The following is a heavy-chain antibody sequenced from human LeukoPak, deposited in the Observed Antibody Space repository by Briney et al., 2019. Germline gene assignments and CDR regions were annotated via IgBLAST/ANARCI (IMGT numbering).Heavy chain of an antibody. CDR3: ARALGTYYGSGSYGGSYNWFDP. V-gene: IGHV4-4*07. J-gene: IGHJ5*02. D-gene: IGHD3-10*01. CDR1: GGSISSYY. CDR2: IYTSGST. Sequence: PSETLSLTCTVSGGSISSYYWSWIRQPAGKGLEWIGRIYTSGSTNYNPSLKGRVTMSVDTSKNQFSLKLSSVTAADTAAYYCARALGTYYGSGSYGGSYNWFDPWGQGTLVTVSS.